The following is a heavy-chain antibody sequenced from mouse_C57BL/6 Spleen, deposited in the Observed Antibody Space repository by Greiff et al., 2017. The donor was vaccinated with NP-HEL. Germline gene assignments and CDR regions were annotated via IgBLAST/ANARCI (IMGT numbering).Heavy chain of an antibody. D-gene: IGHD1-1*01. V-gene: IGHV14-3*01. Sequence: VQLQQSVAELVRPGASVKLSCTASGFNIKNTYMHWVKQKPEQGLEWIGRIDPANGNTKFAPKFPGKAPITADTSSNTAYLQLSSLTSEDTAIYYCARVTTVVARGYYAMDYWGQGTSVTVSS. CDR1: GFNIKNTY. J-gene: IGHJ4*01. CDR2: IDPANGNT. CDR3: ARVTTVVARGYYAMDY.